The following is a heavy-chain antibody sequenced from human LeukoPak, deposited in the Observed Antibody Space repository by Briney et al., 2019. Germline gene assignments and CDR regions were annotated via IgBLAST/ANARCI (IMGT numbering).Heavy chain of an antibody. V-gene: IGHV3-30*04. J-gene: IGHJ4*02. D-gene: IGHD2-21*02. CDR2: ISYDGSNK. CDR3: ARDIYCGGDCYSFVFDY. CDR1: GFTFSSYA. Sequence: GGSLRLSCAASGFTFSSYAMHWVRQAPGKGLEWVAVISYDGSNKYYADSVKGRFTISIDNSKNTLYLQMNSLRAEDTAVYYSARDIYCGGDCYSFVFDYWGQGTLVTVSS.